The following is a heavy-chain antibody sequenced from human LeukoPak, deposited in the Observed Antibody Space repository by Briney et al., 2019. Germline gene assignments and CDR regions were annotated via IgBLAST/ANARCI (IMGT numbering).Heavy chain of an antibody. D-gene: IGHD4-11*01. CDR2: ISGSGGST. J-gene: IGHJ4*02. Sequence: GGSLRLSCAASGFTFSSYAMSWVRQAPGKGLEWVSAISGSGGSTYYADSVKGRFTISRDNAKNTLYLQMNSLRAEDTAVYYCARSNHGCHDYWGQGTLVTVSS. V-gene: IGHV3-23*01. CDR1: GFTFSSYA. CDR3: ARSNHGCHDY.